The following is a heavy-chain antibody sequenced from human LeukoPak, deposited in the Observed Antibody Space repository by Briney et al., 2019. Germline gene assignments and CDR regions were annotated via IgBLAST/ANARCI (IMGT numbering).Heavy chain of an antibody. V-gene: IGHV1-2*04. CDR3: ARDGRAYYDILTGYYHFHY. Sequence: ASLKVSCKASGYTLTGYYMHWVRQAPGEGLQWRGWINPSSGGTNYAQKFQGWFTMPRDTSISTAYMELSRLRSDDTAVYYCARDGRAYYDILTGYYHFHYWGQGTLVTVSS. J-gene: IGHJ4*02. CDR1: GYTLTGYY. CDR2: INPSSGGT. D-gene: IGHD3-9*01.